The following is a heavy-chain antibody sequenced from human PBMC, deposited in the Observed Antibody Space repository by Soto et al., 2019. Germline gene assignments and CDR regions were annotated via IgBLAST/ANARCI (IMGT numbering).Heavy chain of an antibody. Sequence: VQLVESGGGVVQPGRSLRLSCAASGFTFSAYAMHWVRQAPGKGLEWVAIVSHDGRKTHYADSVKGRFTISRDNTKNTVALEMARLKAEDAAGYYCAKGGRQWLVTSDFNYWGQGAPVTVSS. CDR2: VSHDGRKT. D-gene: IGHD6-19*01. CDR3: AKGGRQWLVTSDFNY. V-gene: IGHV3-30*18. CDR1: GFTFSAYA. J-gene: IGHJ4*02.